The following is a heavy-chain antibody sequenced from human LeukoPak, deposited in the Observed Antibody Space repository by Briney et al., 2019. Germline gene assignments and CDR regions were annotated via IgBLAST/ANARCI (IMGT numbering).Heavy chain of an antibody. V-gene: IGHV4-30-2*01. Sequence: PSQTLSLTCAVSGGSISSGGYSWSWIRQPPGEGLEWIGYIYHSGSTYYNPSLKSRVTISVDRSKNQFSLKLSSVTAADTAVYYCARRLRYFDNAFDIWGQGTMVTVSS. D-gene: IGHD3-9*01. CDR2: IYHSGST. CDR3: ARRLRYFDNAFDI. CDR1: GGSISSGGYS. J-gene: IGHJ3*02.